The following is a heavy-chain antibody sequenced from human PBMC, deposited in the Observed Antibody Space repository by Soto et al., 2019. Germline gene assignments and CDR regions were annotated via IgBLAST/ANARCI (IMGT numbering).Heavy chain of an antibody. CDR2: IIPIFAKP. J-gene: IGHJ3*02. CDR1: GDTFSSYS. CDR3: ARGPGIWNSFSI. D-gene: IGHD1-7*01. Sequence: QVQLIQSGAELKRPGSSVKVSCKASGDTFSSYSITWLRQAPGQRLEWMGGIIPIFAKPTYAQKFQGRVAITADDSTLTVYMELTSLTSEDTAVYCCARGPGIWNSFSIWGQGKPLSVSS. V-gene: IGHV1-69*01.